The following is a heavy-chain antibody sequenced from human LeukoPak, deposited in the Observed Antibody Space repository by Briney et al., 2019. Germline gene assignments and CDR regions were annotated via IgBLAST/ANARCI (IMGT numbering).Heavy chain of an antibody. CDR1: GFTFSSYS. Sequence: GGSLSLSCAASGFTFSSYSMNWVRQAPGKGLEWVSSISSSSSYIYYADSVKGRFTISRDNAKNSLYLQMNSLRAEDTAVYYCARSYYDSSGYYFPWYFDYWGQGTLVTVSS. V-gene: IGHV3-21*01. D-gene: IGHD3-22*01. CDR3: ARSYYDSSGYYFPWYFDY. CDR2: ISSSSSYI. J-gene: IGHJ4*02.